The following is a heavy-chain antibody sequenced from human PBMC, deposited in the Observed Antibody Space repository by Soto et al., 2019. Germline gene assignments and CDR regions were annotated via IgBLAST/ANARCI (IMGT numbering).Heavy chain of an antibody. CDR2: INTDGSST. CDR1: GLTFSSYW. CDR3: ATVGRYNWFDS. J-gene: IGHJ5*01. V-gene: IGHV3-74*01. Sequence: VQLVQSGGGIVQPGGSLRLSCAASGLTFSSYWMHWVRQAPGKGLVWVSRINTDGSSTNYADSVKGRFTISRDNAKNTLYLQMNSLRAEDTAVYYCATVGRYNWFDSWGQGTLVTVSS.